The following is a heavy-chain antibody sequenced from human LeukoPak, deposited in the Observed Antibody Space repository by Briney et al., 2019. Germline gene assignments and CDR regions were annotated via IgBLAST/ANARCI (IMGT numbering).Heavy chain of an antibody. D-gene: IGHD3-10*01. V-gene: IGHV3-23*01. CDR2: ISGSGGST. CDR1: GFTFSSYA. Sequence: PGGSLRLSCAASGFTFSSYAMSWVRQAPGKGLEWVSAISGSGGSTYYADSVKGRFTISRDNPKNTLYLQMNSLRAEDTTVYYCAKDSDPKLLWFGEPPSPLDYWGQGTLVTVSS. J-gene: IGHJ4*02. CDR3: AKDSDPKLLWFGEPPSPLDY.